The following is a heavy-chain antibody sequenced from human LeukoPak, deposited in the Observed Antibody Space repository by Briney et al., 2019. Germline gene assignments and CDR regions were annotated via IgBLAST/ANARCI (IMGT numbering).Heavy chain of an antibody. CDR3: AGGTMVVVPAAIPQFDY. CDR1: GGSISSYY. Sequence: PSETLSLTCAVSGGSISSYYTSWIRQPPGKGLEWIGYIYNSGSTNYNPSLKSRVTTSVDTTKNQFSLKLSSVTAADTPAYYCAGGTMVVVPAAIPQFDYWGQGTLVTVSS. CDR2: IYNSGST. V-gene: IGHV4-59*01. D-gene: IGHD2-2*01. J-gene: IGHJ4*02.